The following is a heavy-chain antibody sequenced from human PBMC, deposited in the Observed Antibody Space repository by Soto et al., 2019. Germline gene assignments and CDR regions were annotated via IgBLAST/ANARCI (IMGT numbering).Heavy chain of an antibody. V-gene: IGHV3-23*01. Sequence: GGSLRLSCVASGFRVGDYAVNWVRQAPLKGLEWVSTISKDGRNTHYADSVRGRFTISRDLSKNALFLQMNSLSPEDAAIYYCAKDPSTGPAGYWGQGTLVTV. CDR2: ISKDGRNT. J-gene: IGHJ4*02. D-gene: IGHD3-9*01. CDR1: GFRVGDYA. CDR3: AKDPSTGPAGY.